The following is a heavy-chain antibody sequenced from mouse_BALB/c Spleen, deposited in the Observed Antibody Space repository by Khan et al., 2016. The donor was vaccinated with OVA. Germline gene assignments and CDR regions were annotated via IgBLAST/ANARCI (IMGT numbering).Heavy chain of an antibody. J-gene: IGHJ4*01. V-gene: IGHV2-6-5*01. Sequence: QMQLEESGPGLVAPSQSLSITCTVSGFSLTDYAVSWIRQPPGKGLEWLGEIWAGGSKYYNSVLKSRLSISKDNSKSQVFLKVNSLQTDETAISYWAKDPPYYSMDYWGQGTSVTVSS. CDR1: GFSLTDYA. CDR3: AKDPPYYSMDY. CDR2: IWAGGSK.